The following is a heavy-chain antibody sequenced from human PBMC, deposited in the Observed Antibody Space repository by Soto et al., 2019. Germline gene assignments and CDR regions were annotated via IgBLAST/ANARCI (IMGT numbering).Heavy chain of an antibody. D-gene: IGHD1-26*01. CDR2: SGSGDST. V-gene: IGHV3-23*01. Sequence: PGGSLRLSCAPSGFTFSRYAMSCVRQAPGKGLEWVSASGSGDSTYYADSVKGRFTISRDNSKNTLYLQMNSLRAEDTAVYYCAKDEVGAVYYYRYGIAVWGQGTTVPVSS. J-gene: IGHJ6*02. CDR1: GFTFSRYA. CDR3: AKDEVGAVYYYRYGIAV.